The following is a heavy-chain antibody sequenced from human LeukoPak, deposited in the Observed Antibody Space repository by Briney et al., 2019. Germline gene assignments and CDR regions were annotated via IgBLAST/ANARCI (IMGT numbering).Heavy chain of an antibody. CDR1: GFTFSDYY. Sequence: GGSLRLSCAASGFTFSDYYMSWIRQAPGKGLEWVSYISSSGSTIYYADSVKGRFTISRDNAKNSLYLQMNSLRAEDTAVYYCAPPITMVRGVIFPFDYWGQGTLVTVSS. V-gene: IGHV3-11*01. D-gene: IGHD3-10*01. J-gene: IGHJ4*02. CDR2: ISSSGSTI. CDR3: APPITMVRGVIFPFDY.